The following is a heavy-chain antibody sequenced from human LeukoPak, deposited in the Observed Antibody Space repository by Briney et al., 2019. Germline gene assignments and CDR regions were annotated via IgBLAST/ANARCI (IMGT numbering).Heavy chain of an antibody. V-gene: IGHV3-21*01. Sequence: GGSLRLSCAASGFTFSNYNMNWVRQAPGKGLEWVSSISRSSIYKYYADSMKGRFTISRDNAKNSVYLQVNSVRAEDTAVYYCARARMRGSGATDYWGQGTLVTVSS. CDR3: ARARMRGSGATDY. J-gene: IGHJ4*02. CDR2: ISRSSIYK. CDR1: GFTFSNYN. D-gene: IGHD1-14*01.